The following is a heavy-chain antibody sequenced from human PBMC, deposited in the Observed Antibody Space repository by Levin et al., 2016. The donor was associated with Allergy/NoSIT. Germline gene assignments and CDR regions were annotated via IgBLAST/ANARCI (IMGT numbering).Heavy chain of an antibody. V-gene: IGHV5-51*01. CDR3: AKVGVRGLIFNREGDGFDM. J-gene: IGHJ3*02. Sequence: GESLKISCAVSGFNFRNHWMVWVRQMPGKGLDWMGIIHPDDSDTRYSPSFEGHVTFSADKSITTTYLQLNSLKASDTATYYCAKVGVRGLIFNREGDGFDMWGQGTMVIVSS. CDR2: IHPDDSDT. CDR1: GFNFRNHW. D-gene: IGHD3-10*01.